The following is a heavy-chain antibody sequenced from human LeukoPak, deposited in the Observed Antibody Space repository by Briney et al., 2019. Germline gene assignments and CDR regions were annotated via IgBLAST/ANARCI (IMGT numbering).Heavy chain of an antibody. CDR2: ISGSGKYI. Sequence: GGSLRLSCAASEFTFSSYNMNWVRQAPGKGLEWVSCISGSGKYIYYADSVKGRFTISRDNTKNSLYLQMNSLRAEDTAVYYCAREPFWSGYYSNLHFDYWGQGTLVTVSS. D-gene: IGHD3-3*01. J-gene: IGHJ4*02. CDR3: AREPFWSGYYSNLHFDY. CDR1: EFTFSSYN. V-gene: IGHV3-21*01.